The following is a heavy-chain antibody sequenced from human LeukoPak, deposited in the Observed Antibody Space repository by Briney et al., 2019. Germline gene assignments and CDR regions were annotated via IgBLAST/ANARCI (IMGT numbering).Heavy chain of an antibody. CDR3: AREGPHRPYIGYVNFDY. CDR2: INPNSGGT. Sequence: ASVKVSCKASGYTFTGYYMQWVRQAPGQELEWMGWINPNSGGTNYAQKFQGWVTMTRDTSISTAYMGLSRLRSDDTAVYYCAREGPHRPYIGYVNFDYWGQGTLVTVSS. CDR1: GYTFTGYY. J-gene: IGHJ4*02. D-gene: IGHD5-12*01. V-gene: IGHV1-2*04.